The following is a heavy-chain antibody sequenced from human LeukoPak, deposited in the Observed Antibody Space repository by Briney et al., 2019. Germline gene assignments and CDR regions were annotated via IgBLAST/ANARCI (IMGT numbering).Heavy chain of an antibody. CDR3: ARDKAIAAAGTFDY. D-gene: IGHD6-13*01. CDR1: GFTFSDFY. CDR2: ISNRGSAI. V-gene: IGHV3-11*04. Sequence: TGGSLRLSCAASGFTFSDFYMSWIRQAPGKGLECVSYISNRGSAIHYADSVKGRFTISRDNAKNSLYLQMNSLRAEDTAVYYCARDKAIAAAGTFDYWGQGTLVTVSS. J-gene: IGHJ4*02.